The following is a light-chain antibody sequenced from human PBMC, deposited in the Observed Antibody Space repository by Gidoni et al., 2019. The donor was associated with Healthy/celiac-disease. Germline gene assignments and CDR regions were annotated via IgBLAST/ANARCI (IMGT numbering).Light chain of an antibody. CDR2: GKN. V-gene: IGLV3-19*01. Sequence: SSELTQDPAVSVALGQTVRITCQGDSLRSYYASWYQQKPGQAPVLVIYGKNNRPPAIPDRFSGSSSGNTASLTITGAQAEDEADSYCNSRDSSGNHPVVFGGGTKLTVL. J-gene: IGLJ2*01. CDR1: SLRSYY. CDR3: NSRDSSGNHPVV.